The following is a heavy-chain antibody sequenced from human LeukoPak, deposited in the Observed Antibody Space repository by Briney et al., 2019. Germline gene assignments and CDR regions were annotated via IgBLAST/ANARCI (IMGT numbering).Heavy chain of an antibody. CDR3: AREASGPFDY. J-gene: IGHJ4*02. CDR2: ISSSSSTI. Sequence: GGSLRLSCAASGFTLSSYSMNWVRQAPGKGLEWVSYISSSSSTIYYADSAKGRFTISRDNAENSLYLQMNSLRAEDTAVYYCAREASGPFDYWGREPWSPSPQ. CDR1: GFTLSSYS. D-gene: IGHD2-15*01. V-gene: IGHV3-48*01.